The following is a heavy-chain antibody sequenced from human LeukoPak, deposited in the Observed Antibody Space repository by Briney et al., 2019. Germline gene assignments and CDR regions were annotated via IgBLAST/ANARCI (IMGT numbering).Heavy chain of an antibody. CDR2: IYYSGST. V-gene: IGHV4-31*03. J-gene: IGHJ5*02. Sequence: SQTLSLTCNVSGGSISNDGYCWSWIRQHPGTGLEWLGYIYYSGSTYYNPSLKSRVTLSVDTSKSQFSLRLSSVTAADTAVYYCARDPTGDQFFDPWGQGTLVTVSS. CDR1: GGSISNDGYC. CDR3: ARDPTGDQFFDP. D-gene: IGHD1-1*01.